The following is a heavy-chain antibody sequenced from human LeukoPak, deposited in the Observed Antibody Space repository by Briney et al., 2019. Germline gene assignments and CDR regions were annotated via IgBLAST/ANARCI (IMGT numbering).Heavy chain of an antibody. V-gene: IGHV4-59*01. J-gene: IGHJ4*02. D-gene: IGHD4-17*01. CDR1: GGSISSYY. Sequence: SETLSLTCTVSGGSISSYYWSWIRQPPGKGLEWIGYIYYSGSTNYNPSLKSRVTISVDTSKNRFSLKLSSVTAADTAVYYCARDSYGDSGFDYWGQGTLVTVSS. CDR2: IYYSGST. CDR3: ARDSYGDSGFDY.